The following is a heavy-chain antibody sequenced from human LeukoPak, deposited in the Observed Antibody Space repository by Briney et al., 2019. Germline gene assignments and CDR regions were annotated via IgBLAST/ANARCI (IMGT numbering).Heavy chain of an antibody. J-gene: IGHJ4*02. CDR2: INPNSGDT. CDR3: ARESENYYGSGSHDY. D-gene: IGHD3-10*01. Sequence: GASVKVSCKASGYTLTSYGISWVRQAPGQGLEWMGWINPNSGDTYFAQKFQVRVTMTRDTSISTAYMELSRLTSDDTAVYYCARESENYYGSGSHDYWGQGTLVTVSS. V-gene: IGHV1-2*02. CDR1: GYTLTSYG.